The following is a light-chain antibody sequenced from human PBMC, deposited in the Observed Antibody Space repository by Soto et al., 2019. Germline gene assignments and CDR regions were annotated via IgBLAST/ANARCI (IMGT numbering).Light chain of an antibody. CDR3: SSYTSSSTSSYV. J-gene: IGLJ1*01. Sequence: QSALTQPASVSGSPGQSITISCTGTSSDVGGYNYVSWYQQHPGKAPKLMIYDVSNRPSGVSNRFSGSKSGNTASLTISGLQAEDESDYYSSSYTSSSTSSYVFGTGTKLTVL. CDR1: SSDVGGYNY. V-gene: IGLV2-14*01. CDR2: DVS.